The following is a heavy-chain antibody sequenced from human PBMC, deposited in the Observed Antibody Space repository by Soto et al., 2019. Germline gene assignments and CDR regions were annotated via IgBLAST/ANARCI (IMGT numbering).Heavy chain of an antibody. CDR3: DRDQESRFGDSVPAGFGY. V-gene: IGHV3-33*01. CDR2: IWNDGSNK. CDR1: GFIFGRFG. Sequence: QVQLVESGGGVVQPGRSLKLSCAASGFIFGRFGMHWVRQPPGKGLEWVAVIWNDGSNKLYADSVQGRFTISRDNSKNTLYLEMDSLRAEDTAVYYCDRDQESRFGDSVPAGFGYWAQGTLVTVSS. D-gene: IGHD2-21*02. J-gene: IGHJ4*02.